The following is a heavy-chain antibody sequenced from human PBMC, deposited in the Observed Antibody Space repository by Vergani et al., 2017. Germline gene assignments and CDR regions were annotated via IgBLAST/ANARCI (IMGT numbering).Heavy chain of an antibody. CDR3: ARYREDRYYYDSSGYYFDY. D-gene: IGHD3-22*01. Sequence: QVQLVQSGAEVKKPGASVKVSCKASGYTFTSYGISWVRQAPGQGLEWMGWISAYNGNTNYAQKLQGRVTMTTDTSTSTAYMELRSLRSDDPAVYYCARYREDRYYYDSSGYYFDYWGQGTLVTVSS. CDR1: GYTFTSYG. CDR2: ISAYNGNT. V-gene: IGHV1-18*01. J-gene: IGHJ4*02.